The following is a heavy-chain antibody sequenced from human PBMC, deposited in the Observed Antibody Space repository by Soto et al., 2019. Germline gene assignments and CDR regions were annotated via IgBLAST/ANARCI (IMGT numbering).Heavy chain of an antibody. CDR1: GGTFSSYA. J-gene: IGHJ6*04. CDR2: IIPIFGTA. Sequence: SVKVSCKASGGTFSSYAISWVRQAPGQGLEWMGGIIPIFGTANYAQKFQGRVTITADESTSTAYMELSSLRSEDTAVYYCARDIGYYYGSGSYNNYYGMDVWGKGTTVTVSS. CDR3: ARDIGYYYGSGSYNNYYGMDV. D-gene: IGHD3-10*01. V-gene: IGHV1-69*13.